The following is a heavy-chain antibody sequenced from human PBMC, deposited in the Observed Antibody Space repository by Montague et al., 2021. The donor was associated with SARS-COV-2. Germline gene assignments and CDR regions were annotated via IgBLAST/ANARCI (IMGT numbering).Heavy chain of an antibody. D-gene: IGHD1-1*01. J-gene: IGHJ6*03. CDR1: GGSISSYY. CDR2: LYYSGST. CDR3: ARQPPGYRYFYYLDV. Sequence: SETLSLTCTVSGGSISSYYWSWIRQPPGKGLEWIGYLYYSGSTNXNPSLKSRVTISVDTSKNQFSLRLNSVTAADTAVYYCARQPPGYRYFYYLDVWGKGTTVTVSS. V-gene: IGHV4-59*01.